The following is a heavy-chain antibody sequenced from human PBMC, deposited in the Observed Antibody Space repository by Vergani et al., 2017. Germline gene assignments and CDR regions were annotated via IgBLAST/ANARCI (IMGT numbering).Heavy chain of an antibody. D-gene: IGHD6-19*01. J-gene: IGHJ6*02. CDR2: ISYDGSNK. CDR3: AKGGGLGPPYYYYGMDV. Sequence: QVQLVESGGGVVQPGRSLRLSCAASGFTFSSYGMHWVRQAPGKGLEWVAVISYDGSNKYYADSMKGRFTISRDNSKNTLYLQMNSLRAEDTAVYYCAKGGGLGPPYYYYGMDVWGQGTTVTVSS. V-gene: IGHV3-30*18. CDR1: GFTFSSYG.